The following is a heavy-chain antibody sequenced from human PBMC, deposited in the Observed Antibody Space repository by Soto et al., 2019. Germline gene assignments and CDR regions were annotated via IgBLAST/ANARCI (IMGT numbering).Heavy chain of an antibody. J-gene: IGHJ6*02. CDR2: IIPIFGTT. CDR3: ARLHSHGTYGMDV. V-gene: IGHV1-69*01. D-gene: IGHD5-18*01. CDR1: GGSFTYT. Sequence: QMHLMQSGAEVKKPGSSVKVSCKASGGSFTYTLSWVRQAPGQGLEWMGGIIPIFGTTTYAQKHQDRVTITADESTKTAYMELNTLTSEDTAVYYCARLHSHGTYGMDVWGQGTTVTVSS.